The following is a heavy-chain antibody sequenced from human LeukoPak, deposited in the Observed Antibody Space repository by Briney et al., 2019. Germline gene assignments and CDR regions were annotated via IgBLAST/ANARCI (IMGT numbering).Heavy chain of an antibody. V-gene: IGHV1-2*02. CDR3: ARVVGYEKLYYYYYYMDV. CDR1: GFTFSSYW. D-gene: IGHD5-12*01. J-gene: IGHJ6*03. CDR2: INPNSGGT. Sequence: PGGSLRLSCAASGFTFSSYWMHWVRQAPGQGLEWMGWINPNSGGTNYAQKFQGRVTMTRDTSISTAYMELSRLRSDDTAVYYCARVVGYEKLYYYYYYMDVWGKGTTVTVSS.